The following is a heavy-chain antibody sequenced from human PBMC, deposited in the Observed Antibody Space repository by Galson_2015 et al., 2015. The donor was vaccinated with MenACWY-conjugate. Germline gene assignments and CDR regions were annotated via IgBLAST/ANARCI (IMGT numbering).Heavy chain of an antibody. D-gene: IGHD5-12*01. CDR3: TTRASATTAITY. J-gene: IGHJ4*02. CDR1: GFTFTTYA. Sequence: SLRLSCAASGFTFTTYAMTWVRQGPGKGPEWVADISFDGRFKFYVDSVRGRFTISRDNSKSTVILQMNSLRPEDTAVYYCTTRASATTAITYWGQGTLVIVSS. V-gene: IGHV3-30*03. CDR2: ISFDGRFK.